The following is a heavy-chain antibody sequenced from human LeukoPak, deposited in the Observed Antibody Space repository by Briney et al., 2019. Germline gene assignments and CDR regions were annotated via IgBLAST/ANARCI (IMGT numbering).Heavy chain of an antibody. CDR2: MNPNSGNT. J-gene: IGHJ6*02. V-gene: IGHV1-8*01. D-gene: IGHD3/OR15-3a*01. CDR3: ARGHRTLGRPYYYYGMDV. Sequence: ASVKVSYKASGYTFTIYDINWVRQATGQGLEWMGWMNPNSGNTGYAQKFQGRVTMTRNTSISTAYMELSNLRSEDTAVYYCARGHRTLGRPYYYYGMDVWGQGSTVTVSS. CDR1: GYTFTIYD.